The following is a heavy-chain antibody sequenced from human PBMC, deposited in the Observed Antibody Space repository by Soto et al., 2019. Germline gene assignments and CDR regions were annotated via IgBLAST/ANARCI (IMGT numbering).Heavy chain of an antibody. V-gene: IGHV1-69*01. CDR1: GGTFSSYA. CDR2: IIPIFGTA. CDR3: ARDRGSSSWYARGVYYYGMDV. Sequence: QVQLVQSGAEVKKPGSSVNVSCKASGGTFSSYAISWVRQAPGQGLEWMGGIIPIFGTANYAQKFQGRVTVTADESTSTVYMELSSLRSEDTAVYYCARDRGSSSWYARGVYYYGMDVWGQGTTVTVSS. J-gene: IGHJ6*02. D-gene: IGHD6-13*01.